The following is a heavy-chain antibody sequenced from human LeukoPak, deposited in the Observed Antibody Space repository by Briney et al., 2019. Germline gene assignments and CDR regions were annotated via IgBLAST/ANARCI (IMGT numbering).Heavy chain of an antibody. J-gene: IGHJ4*02. CDR3: ARDLSSTSNWEFDY. V-gene: IGHV1-2*06. CDR1: GYSFAGYF. Sequence: ASVKVSCKTSGYSFAGYFIHWVRQAPGQGLQWMGRINPNSGGTEHEQSFQGRVTMTRDTSISTAYVEVSTLISDDTAVYYCARDLSSTSNWEFDYWGQGTLVTVSS. D-gene: IGHD1-26*01. CDR2: INPNSGGT.